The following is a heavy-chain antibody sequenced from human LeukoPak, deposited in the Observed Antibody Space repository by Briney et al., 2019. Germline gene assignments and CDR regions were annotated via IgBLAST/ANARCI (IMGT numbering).Heavy chain of an antibody. Sequence: AGGSLRLSCAASGFTFSNAWMSWVRQAPGKGLEWVSAISGSGGSTYYADSVKGRFTISRDNSKNTLYLQMNSLRAEDTAVYYCAKDSRSGWPNYFDYWGQGTLVTVSS. CDR3: AKDSRSGWPNYFDY. V-gene: IGHV3-23*01. J-gene: IGHJ4*02. D-gene: IGHD6-19*01. CDR1: GFTFSNAW. CDR2: ISGSGGST.